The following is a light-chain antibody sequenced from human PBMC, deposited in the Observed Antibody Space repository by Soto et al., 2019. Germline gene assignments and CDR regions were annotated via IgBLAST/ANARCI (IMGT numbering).Light chain of an antibody. CDR2: EDN. CDR3: QSYDSSNHLL. V-gene: IGLV6-57*04. Sequence: NFMLTQPHSVSESPGKTVTISCTRSSGNIASNYVQWYQQRPGSAPTTVIYEDNQRPSGVPDRFSGSIDSSSNSASLTISGLKAEDEADFYCQSYDSSNHLLFGVGTKLTVL. CDR1: SGNIASNY. J-gene: IGLJ2*01.